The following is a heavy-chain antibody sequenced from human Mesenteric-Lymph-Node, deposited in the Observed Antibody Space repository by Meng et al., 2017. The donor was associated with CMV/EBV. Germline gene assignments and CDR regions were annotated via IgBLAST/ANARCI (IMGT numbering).Heavy chain of an antibody. Sequence: GGSLRLSCAASRFTFTDYPMTWVRQAPGKGLEWVSYISSSGSTIYYADSVKGRFTISRDNAKNSLYLQMNSLRAEDTAVYYCARDQSAHDYSNSHYYYGMDVWGQGTTVTVSS. J-gene: IGHJ6*02. CDR2: ISSSGSTI. D-gene: IGHD4-11*01. CDR1: RFTFTDYP. V-gene: IGHV3-11*01. CDR3: ARDQSAHDYSNSHYYYGMDV.